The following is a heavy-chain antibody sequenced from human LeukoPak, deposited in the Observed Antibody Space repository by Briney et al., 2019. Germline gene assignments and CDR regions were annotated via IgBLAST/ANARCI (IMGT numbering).Heavy chain of an antibody. Sequence: PGGSLRLSCAASVFTFSSYAMSWVRQAPGKGVVGVSAISGSGGRKYYADSVTGRFTISRDNSKNTLYMQMNSLRAEDTAVYYCAEDIGTAAILDYWGQGTLVTVSS. CDR2: ISGSGGRK. CDR1: VFTFSSYA. D-gene: IGHD2-2*01. CDR3: AEDIGTAAILDY. V-gene: IGHV3-23*01. J-gene: IGHJ4*02.